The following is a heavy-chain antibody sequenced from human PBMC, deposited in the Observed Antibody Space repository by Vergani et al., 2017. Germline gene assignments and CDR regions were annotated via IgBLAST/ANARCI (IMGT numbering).Heavy chain of an antibody. J-gene: IGHJ6*03. CDR3: ARENTETNGHLYYYYYMDV. CDR1: GGSFTSYH. V-gene: IGHV4-34*01. Sequence: QVQLQQWGGGLLKPSETLSLTCVVNGGSFTSYHWTWIRQSPGEGLEWVGDIDHTGRPDYNPSLMSRLTISVDKSLNQFSVTPNSVTATDTAIYFCARENTETNGHLYYYYYMDVWGQGTAVTVS. D-gene: IGHD4-11*01. CDR2: IDHTGRP.